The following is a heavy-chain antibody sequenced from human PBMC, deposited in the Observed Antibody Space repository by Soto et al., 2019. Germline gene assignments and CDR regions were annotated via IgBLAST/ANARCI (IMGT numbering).Heavy chain of an antibody. CDR3: ARAPSGYYYDSSGPIDAFDI. D-gene: IGHD3-22*01. CDR2: ISSSGSTI. J-gene: IGHJ3*02. CDR1: GFTFSDYY. V-gene: IGHV3-11*01. Sequence: GGSLRLSCAASGFTFSDYYMSWIRQAPGKGLEWVSYISSSGSTIYYADSVKGRFTISRDNAKNSLYLQMNSLRAEDTAVYYCARAPSGYYYDSSGPIDAFDIWGQGTMVTVSS.